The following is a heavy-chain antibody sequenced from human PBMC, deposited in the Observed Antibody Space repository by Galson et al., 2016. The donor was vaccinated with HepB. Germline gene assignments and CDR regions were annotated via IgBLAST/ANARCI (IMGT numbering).Heavy chain of an antibody. CDR2: IYHSGST. V-gene: IGHV4-4*02. Sequence: GWVRQPPGKGLEWIGEIYHSGSTNYNPSLKSRLTLSVDKSKNHFSLNLSSVTAADTAVYYCTRDLADGYGLDVWGQGTTVTVSS. CDR3: TRDLADGYGLDV. J-gene: IGHJ6*02. D-gene: IGHD5-24*01.